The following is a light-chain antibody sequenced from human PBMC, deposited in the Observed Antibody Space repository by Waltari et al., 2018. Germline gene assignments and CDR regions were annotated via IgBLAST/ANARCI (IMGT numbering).Light chain of an antibody. CDR3: QQRRNWPLT. Sequence: EIVLTQSPDILSFSSGESASFSCMASQSVGTYLAWYQQRPGQSPRLLIYDASYRATGIPARFSGSGSETDFTLTISSLQPEDFAVYYCQQRRNWPLTFGGGTRVQI. CDR2: DAS. CDR1: QSVGTY. J-gene: IGKJ4*01. V-gene: IGKV3-11*01.